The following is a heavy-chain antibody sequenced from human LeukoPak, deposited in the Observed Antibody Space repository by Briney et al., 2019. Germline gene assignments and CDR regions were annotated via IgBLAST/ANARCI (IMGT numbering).Heavy chain of an antibody. CDR2: IYYNGSA. V-gene: IGHV4-59*08. J-gene: IGHJ4*02. CDR1: GGSISDYS. D-gene: IGHD6-19*01. Sequence: PSETLSLTCTVSGGSISDYSWSWIRQPPGKELEWIGNIYYNGSANHNPSLKSRVTISRDTSKNQFSLKLTSVTTADTAVYYCASSGWFLRFDYWGQGTLVTVSS. CDR3: ASSGWFLRFDY.